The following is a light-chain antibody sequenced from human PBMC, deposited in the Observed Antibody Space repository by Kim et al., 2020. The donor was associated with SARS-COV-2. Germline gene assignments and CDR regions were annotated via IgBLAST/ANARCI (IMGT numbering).Light chain of an antibody. J-gene: IGLJ3*02. Sequence: QSVLTQPPSVSGAPGQRVTISCTGSSSNIGAGYDMHWYQQIPGKAPRLLIYADYNRPSGVPARFSASKSGTSASLAITGLQSEDEADYYCHSYDSSLSGSVFGGGTSLTVL. V-gene: IGLV1-40*01. CDR1: SSNIGAGYD. CDR2: ADY. CDR3: HSYDSSLSGSV.